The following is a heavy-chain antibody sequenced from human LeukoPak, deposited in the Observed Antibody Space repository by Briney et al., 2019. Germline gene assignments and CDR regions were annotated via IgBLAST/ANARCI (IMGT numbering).Heavy chain of an antibody. CDR2: IKQDGSEK. CDR1: GFTFSSYW. D-gene: IGHD6-19*01. J-gene: IGHJ4*02. Sequence: GGSLRLSCAASGFTFSSYWMSWVRQAPGKGLEWVANIKQDGSEKYYVDSVKGRFTISRDNAKNSLYLQMNGLRAEDAAVYYCARDAEQWLVHEAQTDYWGQGTLVTASS. CDR3: ARDAEQWLVHEAQTDY. V-gene: IGHV3-7*01.